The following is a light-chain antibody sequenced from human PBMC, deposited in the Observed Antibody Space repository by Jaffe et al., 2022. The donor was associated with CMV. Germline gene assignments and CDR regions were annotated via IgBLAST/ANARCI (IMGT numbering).Light chain of an antibody. J-gene: IGLJ2*01. CDR3: AAWDDSL. CDR2: SNN. CDR1: SSNIGSNT. V-gene: IGLV1-44*01. Sequence: QSVLTQPPSASGTPGQRVTISCSGSSSNIGSNTVNWYQQLPGTAPKLLIYSNNQRPSGVPDRFSGSKSGTSASLAISGLQSEDEADYYCAAWDDSLIGGGTKLTVL.